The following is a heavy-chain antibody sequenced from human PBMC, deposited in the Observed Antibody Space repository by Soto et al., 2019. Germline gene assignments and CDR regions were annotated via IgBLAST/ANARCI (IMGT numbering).Heavy chain of an antibody. CDR2: INHSGST. CDR1: GGSFSGYY. J-gene: IGHJ4*02. V-gene: IGHV4-34*01. Sequence: KASETLSLTCAVYGGSFSGYYWNWIRQPPGKGLEWIGEINHSGSTNYNPSLKSRVTISVDTSKNQFSLKLSSVTAADTALYYCARGRTHRDGYNYNEGIDDYWGQGTLVTVSS. D-gene: IGHD5-12*01. CDR3: ARGRTHRDGYNYNEGIDDY.